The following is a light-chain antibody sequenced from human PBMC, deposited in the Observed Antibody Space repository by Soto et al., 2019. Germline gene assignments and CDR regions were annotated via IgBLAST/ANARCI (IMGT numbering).Light chain of an antibody. V-gene: IGKV1-5*01. CDR1: QSISSW. J-gene: IGKJ1*01. Sequence: DIQMTQAPSTLSASVGERVTITCRASQSISSWLAWYQQKTGKAPKLLIYDASSLESGVPSRFSGSGSGTEFTLTISSLQTDDFATYYCQQYNSYSRTFGQGTKVDIK. CDR2: DAS. CDR3: QQYNSYSRT.